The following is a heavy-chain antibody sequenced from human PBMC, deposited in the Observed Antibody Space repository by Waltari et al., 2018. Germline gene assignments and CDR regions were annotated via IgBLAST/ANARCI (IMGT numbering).Heavy chain of an antibody. CDR2: IYPTGYT. D-gene: IGHD2-2*01. CDR1: GYSITSGYY. CDR3: ARRSRGYCSGTSCYGIDWIDP. V-gene: IGHV4-38-2*01. J-gene: IGHJ5*02. Sequence: QVQLQESGPGLVKPSETLSLTCAVSGYSITSGYYWGWIRQPPGKGLEWIGIIYPTGYTDFNPSLKSRVTISLETSKNQFSLNLSAVTAADTAKYYCARRSRGYCSGTSCYGIDWIDPWGQGTLVTVSS.